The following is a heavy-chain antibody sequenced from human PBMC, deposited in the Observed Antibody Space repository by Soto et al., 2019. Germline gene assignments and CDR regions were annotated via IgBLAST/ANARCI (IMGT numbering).Heavy chain of an antibody. J-gene: IGHJ5*02. CDR3: TKESYCSSSRCWGDNWFDP. D-gene: IGHD2-2*01. CDR2: ISGSGGST. CDR1: GFIFTNYA. V-gene: IGHV3-23*01. Sequence: EVQLLESGGGLVQPGGSLRLSCAASGFIFTNYAMSWVRQAPGKGLEWVSHISGSGGSTHYADSVKGRLTISRDNSKNTVYLQINSLRADDTAVYFCTKESYCSSSRCWGDNWFDPWGQGTLVTVSS.